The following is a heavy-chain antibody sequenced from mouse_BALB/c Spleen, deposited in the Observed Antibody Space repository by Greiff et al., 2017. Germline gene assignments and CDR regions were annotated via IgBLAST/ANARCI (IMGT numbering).Heavy chain of an antibody. CDR3: ARYSGFFFDY. CDR2: ISSGGSYT. D-gene: IGHD1-3*01. CDR1: GFTFSSYA. Sequence: EVKVVESGGGLVKPGGSLKLSCAASGFTFSSYAMSWVRQTPEKRLEWVATISSGGSYTYYPDSVKGRFTISRDNAKNTLYLQMSSLRSEDTAMYYCARYSGFFFDYWGQGTTLTVSS. J-gene: IGHJ2*01. V-gene: IGHV5-9-3*01.